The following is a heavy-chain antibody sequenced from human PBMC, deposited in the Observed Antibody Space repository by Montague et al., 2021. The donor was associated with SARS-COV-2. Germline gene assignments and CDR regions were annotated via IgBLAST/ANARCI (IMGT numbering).Heavy chain of an antibody. J-gene: IGHJ4*02. D-gene: IGHD4-17*01. V-gene: IGHV4-59*13. CDR2: IYYSGST. CDR3: AREPDYGDYFDF. CDR1: GGSISSYY. Sequence: SETLSLTCTVSGGSISSYYWSWIRQPPGKGLEWVGDIYYSGSTNYNPSLKSRVTISADTSKNQFSLKLSSVTAADTAVYYCAREPDYGDYFDFWGQGTLVTVSS.